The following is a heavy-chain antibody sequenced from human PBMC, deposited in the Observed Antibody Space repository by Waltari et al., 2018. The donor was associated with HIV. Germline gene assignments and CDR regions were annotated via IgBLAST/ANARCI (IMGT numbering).Heavy chain of an antibody. J-gene: IGHJ6*02. CDR1: GFTFSNYE. CDR3: AKAVGDTSGRYWGGDV. CDR2: ISAGGTK. D-gene: IGHD6-19*01. V-gene: IGHV3-48*03. Sequence: EVQLVESGGGLVQPGGSLRLSCAGSGFTFSNYEMQWVRQAPGKGLEWISYISAGGTKYYADSVKGRFSISRDNAKNSLYLQMNSLRAEDTAVYYCAKAVGDTSGRYWGGDVWGQGTTVTVSS.